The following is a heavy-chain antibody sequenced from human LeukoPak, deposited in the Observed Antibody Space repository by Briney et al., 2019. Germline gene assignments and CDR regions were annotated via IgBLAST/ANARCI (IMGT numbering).Heavy chain of an antibody. CDR3: AREVLRFLEGSYYYYGMDV. CDR2: INTNTGNP. CDR1: GGTFTSYA. Sequence: ASVKVSCKASGGTFTSYAMNWVRQAPGQGLEWMGWINTNTGNPTYAQGFTGRFVFSLDTSVSTAYLQISSLKAEDTAVYYCAREVLRFLEGSYYYYGMDVWGQGTTVTVSS. V-gene: IGHV7-4-1*02. D-gene: IGHD3-3*01. J-gene: IGHJ6*02.